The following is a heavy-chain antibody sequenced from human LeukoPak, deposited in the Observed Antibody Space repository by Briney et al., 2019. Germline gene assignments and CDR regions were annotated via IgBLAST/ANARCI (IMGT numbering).Heavy chain of an antibody. CDR2: ISSSSSYI. CDR3: ARDRGVATAEFDY. Sequence: GGSLRLSCAASGFTFSSYSMNWVRQAPGKGLEWVSSISSSSSYIYYADSVKGRFTISRDNAKNSLYLQMNRLRAEDTAVYYCARDRGVATAEFDYWGQGTLVTVSS. CDR1: GFTFSSYS. D-gene: IGHD5-18*01. V-gene: IGHV3-21*01. J-gene: IGHJ4*02.